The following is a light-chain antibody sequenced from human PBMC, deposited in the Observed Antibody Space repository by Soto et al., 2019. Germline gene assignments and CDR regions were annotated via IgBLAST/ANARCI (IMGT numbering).Light chain of an antibody. CDR1: QSLLHSNGYNY. V-gene: IGKV2-28*01. Sequence: DIVMTQSPLSLPVTPGEPASISCRSSQSLLHSNGYNYLDWYLQKPGQSSQLLIYLGSNRAYGVPERFSGSGSGTDFTLKISRVEAEDVCVYYCMQALQTPGLTFGGGTKVEIK. CDR2: LGS. CDR3: MQALQTPGLT. J-gene: IGKJ4*01.